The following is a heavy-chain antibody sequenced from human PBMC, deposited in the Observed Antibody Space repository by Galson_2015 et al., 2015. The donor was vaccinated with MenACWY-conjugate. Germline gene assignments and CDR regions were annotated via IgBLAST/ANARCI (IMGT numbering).Heavy chain of an antibody. CDR3: ARVARSYDTWLDP. D-gene: IGHD1-26*01. V-gene: IGHV4-61*01. Sequence: SESLSLTCTVSGGSVNSASYYWNWIRQPPGKALEWIGNIFYSGSTSYNSSLKSRVTISVDTSKNQFSLKLTSVTAADTAMYYCARVARSYDTWLDPWGQGTLVTVSS. CDR1: GGSVNSASYY. CDR2: IFYSGST. J-gene: IGHJ5*02.